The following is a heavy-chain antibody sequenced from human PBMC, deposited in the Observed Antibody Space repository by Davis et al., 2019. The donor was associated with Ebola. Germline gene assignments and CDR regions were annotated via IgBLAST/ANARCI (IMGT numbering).Heavy chain of an antibody. CDR2: IDPGASYT. V-gene: IGHV5-10-1*01. D-gene: IGHD2-15*01. J-gene: IGHJ2*01. CDR1: GYSFSTYW. CDR3: ARGPATRWYFDL. Sequence: GESLKFSCKGSGYSFSTYWINWVRQMPGKGLEWMGRIDPGASYTDSSPSFQGHVTMSTDKSINTAYLQWSSLKASDTAIYYCARGPATRWYFDLWGRGTLVTVSS.